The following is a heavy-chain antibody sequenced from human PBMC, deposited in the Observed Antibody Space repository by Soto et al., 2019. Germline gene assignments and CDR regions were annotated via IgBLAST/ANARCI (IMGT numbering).Heavy chain of an antibody. V-gene: IGHV3-48*03. CDR2: MSSSGTTI. CDR3: ARPHGSSVWRFDC. J-gene: IGHJ4*02. D-gene: IGHD6-25*01. CDR1: GFTFSTYE. Sequence: EVQLVESGGGLVQPGGSLRLSCAASGFTFSTYEMNWVRQAPGKGLEWVSYMSSSGTTIYYADSVKGRFTISRDNARNSLYLQMNSLRAEDSAIYYCARPHGSSVWRFDCWGQGALVTVSS.